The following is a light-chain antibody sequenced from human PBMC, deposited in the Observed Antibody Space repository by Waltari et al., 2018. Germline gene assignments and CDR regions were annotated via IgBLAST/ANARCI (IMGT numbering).Light chain of an antibody. Sequence: EIVMTQSPVTLSVSPGERVTFSCRASQSLNSNLAWYQQKPGQAPRLLIYGASTRAAGIPARCSGSGSGTEFTLTISSMESEDFAVYYCQQYNYWPPLTFGGGTKVDIK. CDR3: QQYNYWPPLT. V-gene: IGKV3-15*01. CDR1: QSLNSN. CDR2: GAS. J-gene: IGKJ4*01.